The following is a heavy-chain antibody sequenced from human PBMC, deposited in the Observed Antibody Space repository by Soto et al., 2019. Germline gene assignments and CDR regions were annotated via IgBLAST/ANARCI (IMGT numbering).Heavy chain of an antibody. CDR3: ARGPDATYFDY. V-gene: IGHV1-18*01. Sequence: QVQMVQSGGEVAKPGASVKVSCKASGYTFTNYGINWVRQAPGLGLEWMGWINDYNGKTNYAQKFQARVTMTTDTSTNSVYMELRSLISDDTAVYYCARGPDATYFDYWGQGTLVIVSS. J-gene: IGHJ4*02. CDR2: INDYNGKT. CDR1: GYTFTNYG.